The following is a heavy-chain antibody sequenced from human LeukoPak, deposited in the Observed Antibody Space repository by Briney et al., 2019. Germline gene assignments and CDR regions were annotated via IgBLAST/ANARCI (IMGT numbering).Heavy chain of an antibody. V-gene: IGHV4-39*07. Sequence: PSETLSLTCAVSGASLDSGDYYWGWIRQSPGRGLECIASIHYSGNTYYDPSLKSRVTLSVDTSKNQFSLSLTSVTSADTAIYCCARHKIQRSLGGVPDWFDPWGQGTLVTVSS. CDR2: IHYSGNT. CDR3: ARHKIQRSLGGVPDWFDP. D-gene: IGHD3-3*01. CDR1: GASLDSGDYY. J-gene: IGHJ5*02.